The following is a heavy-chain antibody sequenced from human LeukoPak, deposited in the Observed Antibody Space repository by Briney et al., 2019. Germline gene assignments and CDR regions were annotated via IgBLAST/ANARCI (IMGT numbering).Heavy chain of an antibody. D-gene: IGHD2-15*01. CDR3: AKAEDIVVVVAATSFDY. J-gene: IGHJ4*02. CDR2: SGGTT. V-gene: IGHV3-23*01. Sequence: SGGTTSYADSVKGRFTISRDNSKNTLYLQMNSLRAEDTAVYYCAKAEDIVVVVAATSFDYWGQGTLVTVSS.